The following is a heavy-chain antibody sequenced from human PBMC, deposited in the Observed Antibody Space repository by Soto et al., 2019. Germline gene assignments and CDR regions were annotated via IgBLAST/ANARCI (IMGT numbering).Heavy chain of an antibody. Sequence: SETLSLTCTVSGGSISSYYWNWIRQPPGKGLEWIAYIYYSGRTNYNPSLKSRVTISVDTSKNQFSLKLSSVTAADTAVYYCASTAHSSGWYSGGFDYWGQGTLVTVSS. D-gene: IGHD6-19*01. J-gene: IGHJ4*02. V-gene: IGHV4-59*01. CDR3: ASTAHSSGWYSGGFDY. CDR1: GGSISSYY. CDR2: IYYSGRT.